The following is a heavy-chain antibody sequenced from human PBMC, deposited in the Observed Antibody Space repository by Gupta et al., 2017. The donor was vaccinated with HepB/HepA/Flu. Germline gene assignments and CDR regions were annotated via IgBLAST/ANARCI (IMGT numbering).Heavy chain of an antibody. V-gene: IGHV3-23*01. CDR2: IFGNGVTI. D-gene: IGHD1-14*01. CDR3: AKGDTTENGGSYDV. J-gene: IGHJ3*01. CDR1: RFIFSNFA. Sequence: EVQLFHSGGGLVQPGGSLILSCAASRFIFSNFAMGWVRKSRGKGLEWVSHIFGNGVTIFYADSVKGRFTISRDNSKSTVFLQMDSLRVEDTAVYYCAKGDTTENGGSYDVWGQGTVVTVSS.